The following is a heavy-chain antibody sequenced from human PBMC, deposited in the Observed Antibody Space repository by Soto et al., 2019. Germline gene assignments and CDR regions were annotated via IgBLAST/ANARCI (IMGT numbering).Heavy chain of an antibody. CDR1: GFTFSTYG. Sequence: PGGSLRLSCAASGFTFSTYGMHWVRQAPGKGLEWVAVISFDGSYKYYPDPVKGRFTISRDNSKNSLYLQMNSLRADDTAVYYCAKSTGTGHGAFHIWGQGTMVTVSS. V-gene: IGHV3-30*18. CDR3: AKSTGTGHGAFHI. J-gene: IGHJ3*02. CDR2: ISFDGSYK.